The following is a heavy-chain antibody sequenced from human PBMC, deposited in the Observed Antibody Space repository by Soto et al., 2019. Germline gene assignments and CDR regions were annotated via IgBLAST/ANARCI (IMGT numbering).Heavy chain of an antibody. CDR2: IIPIFDAT. CDR1: GGTFSRHS. J-gene: IGHJ4*02. V-gene: IGHV1-69*01. CDR3: ARDLTSVRGS. D-gene: IGHD3-10*01. Sequence: QVQRVQSGAEVKKPGSSARVSCKVSGGTFSRHSISWVRQAPGQGLEWMGGIIPIFDATQYAQKFQGRLTITADESTTTFHMDLSGLRPEDTAIYYCARDLTSVRGSWGQGTLVTVS.